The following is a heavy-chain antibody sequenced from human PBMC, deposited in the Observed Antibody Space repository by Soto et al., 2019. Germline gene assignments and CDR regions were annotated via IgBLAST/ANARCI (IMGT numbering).Heavy chain of an antibody. J-gene: IGHJ5*02. CDR2: MNPNSGNT. V-gene: IGHV1-8*01. CDR1: GYTFTSYD. Sequence: GASVKVSCKASGYTFTSYDINWVRQATGQGLEWMGWMNPNSGNTGYAQKFQGRVTMTRNTSISTAYMELSSLRSEDTAVYYCARVAAYYDFWGGRQPVDPWGQGTLVTVSS. CDR3: ARVAAYYDFWGGRQPVDP. D-gene: IGHD3-3*01.